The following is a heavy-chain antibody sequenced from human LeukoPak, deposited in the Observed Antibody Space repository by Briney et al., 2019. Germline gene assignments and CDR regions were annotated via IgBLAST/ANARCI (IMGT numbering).Heavy chain of an antibody. CDR2: FDPEDGET. CDR3: ATAARGGGYDFGSLY. Sequence: ASVKVSCKVSGYTLTELSMHWVRQAPGKGLEWMGGFDPEDGETIYAQKFQGGVTMTEDTSTDTAYMELSSLRSEDTAVYYCATAARGGGYDFGSLYWGQGTLVTVSS. CDR1: GYTLTELS. D-gene: IGHD5-12*01. J-gene: IGHJ4*02. V-gene: IGHV1-24*01.